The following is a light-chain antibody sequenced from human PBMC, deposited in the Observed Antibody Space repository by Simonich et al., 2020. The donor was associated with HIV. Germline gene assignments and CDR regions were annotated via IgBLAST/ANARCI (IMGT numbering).Light chain of an antibody. CDR1: QSVLYSSNNMNY. J-gene: IGKJ1*01. V-gene: IGKV4-1*01. Sequence: DIVMTQSPDSLAVSLGERATINCKSSQSVLYSSNNMNYLAWYQQKPGQPPKLLIYWASTRESVVPDRFSGSGSGTDFTLTISSLQAEDVAVYYCQQYNNWPPWTFGQGTKVEIK. CDR2: WAS. CDR3: QQYNNWPPWT.